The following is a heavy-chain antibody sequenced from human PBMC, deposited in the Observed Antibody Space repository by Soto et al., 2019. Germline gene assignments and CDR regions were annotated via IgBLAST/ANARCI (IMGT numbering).Heavy chain of an antibody. J-gene: IGHJ4*02. CDR3: ARALLSLYSADFR. CDR1: GDTFTSYS. Sequence: QVQIVQSGAAVRKPGASVMLSCKTSGDTFTSYSIHWVRQAPGQRLEWVGWINGANGDTKYSQRFQDRVTISRNTSASPVYMGLGSLTYDDTAIYSCARALLSLYSADFRWGQGTQVTVSS. D-gene: IGHD5-18*01. V-gene: IGHV1-3*01. CDR2: INGANGDT.